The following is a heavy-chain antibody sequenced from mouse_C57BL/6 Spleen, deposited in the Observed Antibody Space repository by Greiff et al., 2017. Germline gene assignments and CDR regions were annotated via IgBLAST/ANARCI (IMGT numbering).Heavy chain of an antibody. V-gene: IGHV1-15*01. CDR2: IDPETGGT. CDR3: TRHGDYAMDY. Sequence: VQLQQSGAELVRPGASVTLSCKASGYTFTDYEMHWVKQTPVHGLEWIGAIDPETGGTAYNQKFKGKAILTADQSSSTAYMELRSLTSEDSAVYYCTRHGDYAMDYWGQGTSVTVSS. J-gene: IGHJ4*01. CDR1: GYTFTDYE.